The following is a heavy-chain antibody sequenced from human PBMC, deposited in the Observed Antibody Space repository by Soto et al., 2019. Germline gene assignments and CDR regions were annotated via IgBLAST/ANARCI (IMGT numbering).Heavy chain of an antibody. V-gene: IGHV1-18*04. Sequence: QVQLVQSGAEVKKPGASVKVSCKASGYTFTDYGISWVRQAPGQGLEWMGWISAKTGNTNYAQIVXGRVTLTTDTSASTAYMELRSLRSXXXXXXXXXRDRFQYDXXXXXXYWGQ. CDR2: ISAKTGNT. CDR3: XRDRFQYDXXXXXXY. D-gene: IGHD3-16*01. CDR1: GYTFTDYG. J-gene: IGHJ4*02.